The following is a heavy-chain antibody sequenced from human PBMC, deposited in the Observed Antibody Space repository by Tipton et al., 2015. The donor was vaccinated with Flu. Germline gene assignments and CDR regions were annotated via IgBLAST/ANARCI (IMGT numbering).Heavy chain of an antibody. D-gene: IGHD1-14*01. CDR2: IYNKGNP. Sequence: TLSLTCIISGGSIENHYWTWIRQPPGKGLEWIGYIYNKGNPSLNTSLKRRVSMSIDTSKNQFNLNVKSVTAADTAVYYCSREFERKRLDPWGQGILVTVSS. V-gene: IGHV4-59*11. CDR1: GGSIENHY. CDR3: SREFERKRLDP. J-gene: IGHJ5*02.